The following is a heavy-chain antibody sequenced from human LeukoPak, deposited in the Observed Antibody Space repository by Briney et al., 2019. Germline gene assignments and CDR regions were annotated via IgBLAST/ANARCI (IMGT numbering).Heavy chain of an antibody. J-gene: IGHJ6*03. CDR2: INHSGST. CDR1: GGSFSGYY. CDR3: ARVRKAAAGTGYYYYYYMDV. V-gene: IGHV4-34*01. Sequence: SETLSLTCAVYGGSFSGYYWSWIRQPPGKGLEWIGEINHSGSTNYNPSLKSRVTISVDTSKNQFSLKLSSVTAADTAVYYCARVRKAAAGTGYYYYYYMDVWGKGTTVTVSS. D-gene: IGHD6-13*01.